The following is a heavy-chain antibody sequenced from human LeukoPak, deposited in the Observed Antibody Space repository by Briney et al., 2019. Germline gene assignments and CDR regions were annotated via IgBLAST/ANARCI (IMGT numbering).Heavy chain of an antibody. CDR2: IIPIFGTA. D-gene: IGHD6-13*01. CDR1: GGTFSSYA. CDR3: AREGSSSWYSGNWFDP. V-gene: IGHV1-69*05. J-gene: IGHJ5*02. Sequence: SVKVSCKASGGTFSSYAISWVRQAPGQGLEWMGRIIPIFGTANYAQKFQGRVTITTDESTGTAYMELSSLRSEDTAVYYCAREGSSSWYSGNWFDPWGQGTLVTVSS.